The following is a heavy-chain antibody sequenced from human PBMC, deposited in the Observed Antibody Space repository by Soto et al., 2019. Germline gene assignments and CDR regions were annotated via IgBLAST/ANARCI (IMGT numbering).Heavy chain of an antibody. CDR3: ARHYDFWSGYGSNWFDP. J-gene: IGHJ5*02. D-gene: IGHD3-3*01. CDR2: IYYSGST. Sequence: SETLSLTCTVSGGSISSSSYYWGWIRQPPGKGLEWIGSIYYSGSTYYNPSLKSRVTISVDTSKNQFSLKLSSVTAADTAVYYCARHYDFWSGYGSNWFDPWGQGTLVT. CDR1: GGSISSSSYY. V-gene: IGHV4-39*01.